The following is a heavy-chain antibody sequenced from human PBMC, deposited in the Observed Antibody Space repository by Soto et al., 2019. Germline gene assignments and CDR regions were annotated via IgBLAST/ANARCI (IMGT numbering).Heavy chain of an antibody. J-gene: IGHJ1*01. CDR1: GFTFSSYV. Sequence: PGGSLRLSCAASGFTFSSYVFHWVRQTPGKGLEWVGLISHEGNKQYADSVKDRFIIARDNSKNELHLEMNSLRAEDTALYYCAREDESSGYAGTFQ. CDR3: AREDESSGYAGTFQ. V-gene: IGHV3-30-3*01. D-gene: IGHD3-22*01. CDR2: ISHEGNK.